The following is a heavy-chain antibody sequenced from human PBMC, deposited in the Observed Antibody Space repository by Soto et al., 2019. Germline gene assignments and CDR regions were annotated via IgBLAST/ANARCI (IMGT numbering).Heavy chain of an antibody. J-gene: IGHJ4*02. Sequence: QLQLQESGSGLVKPSQTLSLSCAVSGGSISSGGYSWSWIRQPPGKGLEWIGYISHSGSTYYNPSPKRRVTISVDRSKNQSSLKLSSVTAVDTSMYYCASGSHVPHYWGQGTPVTVSS. CDR3: ASGSHVPHY. CDR2: ISHSGST. D-gene: IGHD6-6*01. V-gene: IGHV4-30-2*01. CDR1: GGSISSGGYS.